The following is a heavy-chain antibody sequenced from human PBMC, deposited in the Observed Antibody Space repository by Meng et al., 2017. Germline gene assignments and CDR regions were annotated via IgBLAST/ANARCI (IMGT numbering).Heavy chain of an antibody. D-gene: IGHD4-11*01. CDR3: ARDDYSNYLPFDY. J-gene: IGHJ4*02. CDR1: GSTFSSYA. Sequence: QVQLWQAGAEVKKPGSWVKVSCNASGSTFSSYAISWVRQSPGQGLEWMGGIIPIFGTANYAQKFQGRVTITADESTSTAYMELSSLRSEDTAVYYCARDDYSNYLPFDYWGQGTLVTVSS. V-gene: IGHV1-69*01. CDR2: IIPIFGTA.